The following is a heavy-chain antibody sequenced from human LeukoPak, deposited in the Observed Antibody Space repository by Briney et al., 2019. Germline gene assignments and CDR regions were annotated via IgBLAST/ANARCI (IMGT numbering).Heavy chain of an antibody. CDR1: GYTFTGHY. CDR3: ARDSFAGYSSRWHFDN. J-gene: IGHJ4*02. Sequence: ASVKVSCKASGYTFTGHYMHWVRQAPGQGLEGMGWINPSSGGIKYAQNFQASVAMTRDPSISTAYMQLSRLTSDATAVYYCARDSFAGYSSRWHFDNWGQGSLVTVSS. V-gene: IGHV1-2*02. CDR2: INPSSGGI. D-gene: IGHD6-19*01.